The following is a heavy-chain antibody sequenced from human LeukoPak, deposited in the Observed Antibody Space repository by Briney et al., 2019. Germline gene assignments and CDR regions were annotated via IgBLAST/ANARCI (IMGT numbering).Heavy chain of an antibody. V-gene: IGHV3-9*01. Sequence: GRSLRLSCAASGFTFDDYAMHWVGQAPGKGLEWVSGISWNSGSIGYADSVKGRFTISRDNAKNSLYLQMNSLRAEDTALYYCAKGLRAQWLVPCWFDPWGQGTLVTVSS. CDR1: GFTFDDYA. D-gene: IGHD6-19*01. CDR2: ISWNSGSI. J-gene: IGHJ5*02. CDR3: AKGLRAQWLVPCWFDP.